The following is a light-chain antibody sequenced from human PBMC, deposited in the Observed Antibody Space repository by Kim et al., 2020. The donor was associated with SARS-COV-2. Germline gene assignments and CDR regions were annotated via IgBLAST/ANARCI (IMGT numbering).Light chain of an antibody. CDR1: QSVLYSSNNKNY. J-gene: IGKJ3*01. CDR2: WAS. CDR3: QQYYSTPPT. Sequence: DIVMTQSPDSLAVSLGERATINCKSSQSVLYSSNNKNYLAWYQQKPGQPPKLLIYWASTRESGVPDRFSRSGSGTDFTLTISSLQAEDVAVYYCQQYYSTPPTFGPGTKVDIK. V-gene: IGKV4-1*01.